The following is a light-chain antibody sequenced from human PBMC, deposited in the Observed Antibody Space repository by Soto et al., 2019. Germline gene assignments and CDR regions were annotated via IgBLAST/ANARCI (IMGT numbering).Light chain of an antibody. J-gene: IGKJ5*01. Sequence: IQMTQSPSSLSASVGDRVTISCRASQGIGNALGWYQQRPGKAPKRLIYLASSLQSGVPSRFSGSGSETDFTLTISRLEPEDFALYYCQQYGSSAPITFGQGTRLEIK. V-gene: IGKV1-17*01. CDR1: QGIGNA. CDR2: LAS. CDR3: QQYGSSAPIT.